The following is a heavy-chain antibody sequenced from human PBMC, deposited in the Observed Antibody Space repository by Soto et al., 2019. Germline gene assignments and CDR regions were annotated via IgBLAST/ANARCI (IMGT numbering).Heavy chain of an antibody. CDR1: GDTFNFYT. J-gene: IGHJ4*02. D-gene: IGHD3-10*01. V-gene: IGHV1-69*02. CDR2: IIPMLGMS. Sequence: QVQLVQSGAEVKKPGSPVRVSCTASGDTFNFYTISWVRQVPVQGPEWMGRIIPMLGMSNYAQKFQGRVKIMADKSTSTVYMNLSGLTSEDTAVYYCATNYGSGSTHFDYWGQGTLVTVSS. CDR3: ATNYGSGSTHFDY.